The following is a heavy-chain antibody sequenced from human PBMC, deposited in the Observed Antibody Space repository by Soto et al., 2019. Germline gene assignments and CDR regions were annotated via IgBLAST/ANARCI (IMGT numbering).Heavy chain of an antibody. J-gene: IGHJ5*02. V-gene: IGHV1-18*01. D-gene: IGHD2-2*01. Sequence: ASVKVSCKASGYSFTSYGISWVRQAPGQGLEWMGWISAYSGNTNYAQKLQGRLTLTTDTSTSTAYMELRSLRSDDSAVYFCARGSERVVPSAMSGQGLLGSWGQRTLVIGSA. CDR3: ARGSERVVPSAMSGQGLLGS. CDR1: GYSFTSYG. CDR2: ISAYSGNT.